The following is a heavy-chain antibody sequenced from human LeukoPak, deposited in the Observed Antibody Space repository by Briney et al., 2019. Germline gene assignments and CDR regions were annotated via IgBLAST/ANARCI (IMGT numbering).Heavy chain of an antibody. CDR2: INPNSGGT. D-gene: IGHD3-10*01. V-gene: IGHV1-2*04. CDR1: GYTFTGYY. CDR3: ATGGSFSDIWFGGIDAFDI. Sequence: GASVKVSCKASGYTFTGYYMHWVRQAPGQGLEWMGWINPNSGGTNYAQKFQGWVTMTRDTSISTAYMELSRLRSDDTAVYYCATGGSFSDIWFGGIDAFDIWGQGTMVTVSS. J-gene: IGHJ3*02.